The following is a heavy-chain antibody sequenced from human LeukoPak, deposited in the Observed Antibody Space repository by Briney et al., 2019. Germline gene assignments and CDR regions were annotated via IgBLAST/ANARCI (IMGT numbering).Heavy chain of an antibody. J-gene: IGHJ4*02. CDR3: ARRYCSSTSCNPYFFDF. V-gene: IGHV5-51*01. D-gene: IGHD2-2*01. Sequence: PGESLKISCKGSGYTFTNYYIGWVRQMPGKGLEWMGIISPGDSDARYSPSFQGQVTISADKSISTAFLRWSGLKASDSAIYYCARRYCSSTSCNPYFFDFWGQGTLVTVSS. CDR2: ISPGDSDA. CDR1: GYTFTNYY.